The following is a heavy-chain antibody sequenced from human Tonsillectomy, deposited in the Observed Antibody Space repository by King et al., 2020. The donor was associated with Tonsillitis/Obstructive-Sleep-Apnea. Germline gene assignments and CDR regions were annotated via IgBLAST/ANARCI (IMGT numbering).Heavy chain of an antibody. CDR2: ISSSSSYI. CDR1: GFTFSSYS. V-gene: IGHV3-21*01. D-gene: IGHD2-21*01. Sequence: VQLVESGGGLVKPGGSLRLSCAASGFTFSSYSMNWVRQAPGKGLEWVSSISSSSSYIYYADSVKGRFTISRDNAKNSLYLQMNSLRAEDTAVYYCARDRRNIVVVIATHDAFDIWGQGTMVTVSS. CDR3: ARDRRNIVVVIATHDAFDI. J-gene: IGHJ3*02.